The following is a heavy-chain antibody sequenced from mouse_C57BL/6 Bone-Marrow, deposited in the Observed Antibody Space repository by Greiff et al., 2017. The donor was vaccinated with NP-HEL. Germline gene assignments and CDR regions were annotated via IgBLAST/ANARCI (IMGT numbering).Heavy chain of an antibody. D-gene: IGHD1-1*01. CDR3: ARWITKVVEDAMDY. CDR1: GYTFTNYW. CDR2: IYPGGGYT. J-gene: IGHJ4*01. Sequence: VKLMESGAELVRPGTSVKMSCKASGYTFTNYWIGWAKQRPGHGLEWIGDIYPGGGYTNYNEKFKGKATLTADKSSSTAYMQFSSLTSEDSAIYYCARWITKVVEDAMDYWGQGTSVTVSS. V-gene: IGHV1-63*01.